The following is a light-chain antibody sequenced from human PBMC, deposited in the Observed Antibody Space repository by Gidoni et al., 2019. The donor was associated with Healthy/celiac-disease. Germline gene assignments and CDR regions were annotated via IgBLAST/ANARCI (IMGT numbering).Light chain of an antibody. CDR1: SSDVGGYKF. CDR2: EVS. Sequence: QSALPQPPSASGSPGQSVTISCTGTSSDVGGYKFVSWYQQHPGKAPKLMIYEVSKRPSGVPDRFSGSKSGNTASLTVSGLQAEDEADYYCSSYAGSNNFPYVFGTGTKVTVL. J-gene: IGLJ1*01. V-gene: IGLV2-8*01. CDR3: SSYAGSNNFPYV.